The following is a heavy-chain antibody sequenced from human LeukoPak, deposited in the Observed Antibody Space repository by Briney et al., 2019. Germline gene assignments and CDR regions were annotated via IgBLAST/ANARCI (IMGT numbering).Heavy chain of an antibody. CDR3: AKDSSYSGSSADFDY. V-gene: IGHV3-23*01. CDR1: GFTFSSYA. CDR2: ISGSGGGT. D-gene: IGHD1-26*01. Sequence: PGGSLRLSCEASGFTFSSYAIAWVRQAPGKGLEWVSAISGSGGGTFYADPVKGRFTISRDNSKNTLYLQMNSLRAEDTAVYYCAKDSSYSGSSADFDYWGQGTLVTVSS. J-gene: IGHJ4*02.